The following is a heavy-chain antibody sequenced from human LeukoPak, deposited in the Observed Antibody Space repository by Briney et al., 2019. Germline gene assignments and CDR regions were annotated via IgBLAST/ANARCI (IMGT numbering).Heavy chain of an antibody. D-gene: IGHD2-15*01. CDR3: ASQHRVVAATPARLGFDI. J-gene: IGHJ3*02. CDR1: GGSFSGNY. V-gene: IGHV4-34*01. Sequence: PSETLSLTCAVYGGSFSGNYWSWVRQPPGKGLEWIGEINHSGSTKYNPSLKNRRTISVDTSKNQFSLKLTSVTAADTAVYYCASQHRVVAATPARLGFDIWGQGTMVTVSS. CDR2: INHSGST.